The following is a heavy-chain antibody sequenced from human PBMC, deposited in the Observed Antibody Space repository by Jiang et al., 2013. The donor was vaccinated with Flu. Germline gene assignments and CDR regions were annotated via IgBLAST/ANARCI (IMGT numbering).Heavy chain of an antibody. V-gene: IGHV3-48*03. CDR1: GFTFSSYE. CDR3: ARDLGITMVRGIDY. Sequence: VQLLESGGGLVQPGGSLRLSCAASGFTFSSYEMNWVRQAPGKGLEWVSYISSSGSTIYYADSVKGRFTISRDNAKNSLYLQMNSLRAEDTAVYYCARDLGITMVRGIDYWGQGTLVTVSS. J-gene: IGHJ4*02. CDR2: ISSSGSTI. D-gene: IGHD3-10*01.